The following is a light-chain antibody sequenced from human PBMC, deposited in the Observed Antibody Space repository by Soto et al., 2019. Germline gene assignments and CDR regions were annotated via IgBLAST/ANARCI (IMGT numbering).Light chain of an antibody. V-gene: IGKV3-15*01. CDR3: LQYSHWPPT. J-gene: IGKJ2*01. Sequence: EMVMTQSPATLSVSPGERATVSCRATQSVSSDLAWYQQKPGHAPSLLIYGASTRATGIAARFSGSGSGTEFALTISGLQSEDFAGYYCLQYSHWPPTFGQGTKLEIK. CDR1: QSVSSD. CDR2: GAS.